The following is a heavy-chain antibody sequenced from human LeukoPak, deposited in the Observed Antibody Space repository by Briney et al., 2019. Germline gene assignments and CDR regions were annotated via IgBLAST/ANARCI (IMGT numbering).Heavy chain of an antibody. D-gene: IGHD6-6*01. J-gene: IGHJ6*02. CDR1: GYSFTSYW. CDR3: ARPYTYGSSGLGYYYSGMDV. V-gene: IGHV5-51*01. CDR2: IYPGDSDT. Sequence: GESLKISCRGSGYSFTSYWFGWVRQMPGKGLEWRGIIYPGDSDTSYSPSFQGQVTISADKSISTAYLQWTSLKASDTAMYYCARPYTYGSSGLGYYYSGMDVWGQGTTVTVSS.